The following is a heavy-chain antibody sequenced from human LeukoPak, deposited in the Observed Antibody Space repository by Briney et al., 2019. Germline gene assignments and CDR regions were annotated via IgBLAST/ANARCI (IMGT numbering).Heavy chain of an antibody. CDR1: GGSISSYY. CDR2: IYYSGST. V-gene: IGHV4-59*01. J-gene: IGHJ4*02. Sequence: SETLSLTCTVSGGSISSYYWSWIRQPPGKGLEGMGYIYYSGSTNYNPSLKSRVTISVDTSKNQFSLKLSSVTAADTAVYYCAAISSGWYGGPDYWGQGTLVTVSS. CDR3: AAISSGWYGGPDY. D-gene: IGHD6-19*01.